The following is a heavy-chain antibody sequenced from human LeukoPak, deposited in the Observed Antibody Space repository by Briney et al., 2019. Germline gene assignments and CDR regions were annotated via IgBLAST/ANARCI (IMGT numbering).Heavy chain of an antibody. CDR1: GFTVSSNY. J-gene: IGHJ4*02. V-gene: IGHV3-66*04. CDR2: IYSGGST. CDR3: ARQGSGERTGYSSGWYGHGPSDY. Sequence: GGSLRLSCAASGFTVSSNYMSWVRQAPGKGLEWGSVIYSGGSTYYADSVKGRFTISRDNSKNTLYLQMNSLRAEDTAVYYCARQGSGERTGYSSGWYGHGPSDYWGQGTLVTVSS. D-gene: IGHD6-19*01.